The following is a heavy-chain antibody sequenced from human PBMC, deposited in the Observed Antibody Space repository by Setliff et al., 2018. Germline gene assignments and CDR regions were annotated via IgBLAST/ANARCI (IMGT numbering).Heavy chain of an antibody. CDR1: GFTFSSYS. CDR2: ISSSSSYI. V-gene: IGHV3-21*01. J-gene: IGHJ4*02. D-gene: IGHD5-18*01. Sequence: GGSLRLSCAASGFTFSSYSMNWVRQAPGKGLEWVSSISSSSSYIYYAGSVKGRFTISRDNAKNSLYLQMNSLRAEDTAVYYCALHVRGYSYGYFDYWGQGTLVTVSS. CDR3: ALHVRGYSYGYFDY.